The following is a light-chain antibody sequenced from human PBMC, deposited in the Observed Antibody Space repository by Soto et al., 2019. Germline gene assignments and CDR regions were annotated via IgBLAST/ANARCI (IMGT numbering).Light chain of an antibody. CDR1: QSISSY. V-gene: IGKV1-39*01. Sequence: DIQMTQSPSSLSASVGDRVTITCRASQSISSYLNWYQQKPGKAPKLLIYAASSLQSGVPSRFSGSGSGTDFTLTISSLQPEDFATYYCQQSYSTRGTVGQGTKVDIK. J-gene: IGKJ1*01. CDR3: QQSYSTRGT. CDR2: AAS.